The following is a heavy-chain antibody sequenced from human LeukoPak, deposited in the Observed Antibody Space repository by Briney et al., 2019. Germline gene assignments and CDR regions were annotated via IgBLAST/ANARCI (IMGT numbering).Heavy chain of an antibody. CDR3: ARVVRATKDFDY. CDR1: CITCSSYW. Sequence: GVSLSLSCAASCITCSSYWMSWVRQAPGKGLEWVANIKQDGSEKYYVDSVKGRFTISRDNAKNSLYLQMNSLRAEDTAVYYCARVVRATKDFDYWGQGTLVTVSS. V-gene: IGHV3-7*01. J-gene: IGHJ4*02. D-gene: IGHD1-26*01. CDR2: IKQDGSEK.